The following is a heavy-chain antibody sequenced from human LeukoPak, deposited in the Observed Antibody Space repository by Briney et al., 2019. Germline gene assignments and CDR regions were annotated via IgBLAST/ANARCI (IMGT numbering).Heavy chain of an antibody. D-gene: IGHD3-22*01. CDR1: GGSISSYY. CDR2: IYYSGST. V-gene: IGHV4-59*01. J-gene: IGHJ4*02. Sequence: SETLSLTCTVSGGSISSYYWSWIRQPPGKGLEWIGYIYYSGSTNYNPSLKSRVTISVDTSKNQFSLKLSPVTAADTAVYYCARGGYYDEFDYWGKGTLVTVSS. CDR3: ARGGYYDEFDY.